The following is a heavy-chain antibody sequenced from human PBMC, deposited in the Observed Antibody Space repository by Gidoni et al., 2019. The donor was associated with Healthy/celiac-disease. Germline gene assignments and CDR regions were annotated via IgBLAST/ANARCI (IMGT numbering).Heavy chain of an antibody. D-gene: IGHD3-3*01. CDR2: ISGSGGST. CDR3: ALPSKITNHAFDI. Sequence: EVQLLESGGGLVQPGGSLRLSCAASGFTFSSYAMSWVRQAPGKGLEWVSAISGSGGSTYYADSVKGRFTISRDNSKNTLYLQMNSLRAEDTAVYYCALPSKITNHAFDIWGQGTMVTVSS. V-gene: IGHV3-23*01. J-gene: IGHJ3*02. CDR1: GFTFSSYA.